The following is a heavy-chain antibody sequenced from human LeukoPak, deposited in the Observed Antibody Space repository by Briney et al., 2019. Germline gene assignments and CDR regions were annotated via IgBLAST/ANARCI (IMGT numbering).Heavy chain of an antibody. V-gene: IGHV3-7*01. J-gene: IGHJ4*02. CDR2: MNLDGSEK. CDR3: ARDATYCTNGVCYTRFDY. Sequence: HTGGSLRLSRAASGFTFTSHWMSWVRQAPGKGLEWVARMNLDGSEKYYVDSVKGRFTISRDNAKTSLYLEMNSLRAEDTAVYYCARDATYCTNGVCYTRFDYWGQGTLVTVSS. D-gene: IGHD2-8*01. CDR1: GFTFTSHW.